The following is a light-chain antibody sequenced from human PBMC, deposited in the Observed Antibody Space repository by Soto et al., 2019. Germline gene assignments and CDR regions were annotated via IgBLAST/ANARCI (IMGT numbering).Light chain of an antibody. V-gene: IGKV3-20*01. Sequence: EIVLTQSPGTLSLSPGERATLSCRASQSVSSSYLAWYQQKPRQAPRLLIYGASSRATGIPDRFSGSESGTYFTLTISRLGPEDFAVYYCQQYGGSPLTVGGGTKVEIK. CDR2: GAS. CDR1: QSVSSSY. CDR3: QQYGGSPLT. J-gene: IGKJ4*01.